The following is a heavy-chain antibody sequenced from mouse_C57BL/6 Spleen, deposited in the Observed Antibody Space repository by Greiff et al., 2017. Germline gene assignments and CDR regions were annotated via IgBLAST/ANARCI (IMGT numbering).Heavy chain of an antibody. CDR3: AREGTTVVATHSYYFDY. J-gene: IGHJ2*01. V-gene: IGHV1-63*01. Sequence: QVQLQQSGAELVRPGTSVKMSCKASGYTFTNYWIGWAKQRPGHGLEWIGDIYPGGGYTNYNEKFKGKATLTADKSSSTAYMQFSSLTSEDSAIYYCAREGTTVVATHSYYFDYWGQGTTLTVSS. CDR2: IYPGGGYT. CDR1: GYTFTNYW. D-gene: IGHD1-1*01.